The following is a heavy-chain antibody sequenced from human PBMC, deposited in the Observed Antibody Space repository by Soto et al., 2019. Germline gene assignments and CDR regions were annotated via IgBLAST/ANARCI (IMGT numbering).Heavy chain of an antibody. D-gene: IGHD1-26*01. J-gene: IGHJ5*02. CDR1: GGSISSGGYY. Sequence: SETLSLTCTVSGGSISSGGYYWSWIRQHPGKGLEWIGYIYYSGSTYYNPSLKSRVTISVDTSKNQFSLKLSSVTAADTAVYYCARDGRGETNWFDPWGQGTLVTVSS. V-gene: IGHV4-31*03. CDR2: IYYSGST. CDR3: ARDGRGETNWFDP.